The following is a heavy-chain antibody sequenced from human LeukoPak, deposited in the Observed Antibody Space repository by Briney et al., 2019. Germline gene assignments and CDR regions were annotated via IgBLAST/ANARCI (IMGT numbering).Heavy chain of an antibody. Sequence: SETLSLTCTVSGGSISSSSYYWGWIRQPPGKGLEWIGSIYYSGSTYYNPSLKSRVTISVDTSKNQFSLKLSSVTAADTAVYYCARVVMSPVAAQANWFDPWGQGTLVTVSS. J-gene: IGHJ5*02. V-gene: IGHV4-39*07. CDR2: IYYSGST. CDR1: GGSISSSSYY. CDR3: ARVVMSPVAAQANWFDP. D-gene: IGHD2-15*01.